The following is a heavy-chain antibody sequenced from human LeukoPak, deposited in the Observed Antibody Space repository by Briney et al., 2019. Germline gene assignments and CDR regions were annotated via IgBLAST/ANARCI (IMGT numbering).Heavy chain of an antibody. CDR1: GFSLSTSGVG. D-gene: IGHD2-2*01. J-gene: IGHJ6*03. Sequence: SGPTLVNPTQTLTLTCTFSGFSLSTSGVGVGWIRQPPGKALEWLALIYWNDDKRYGPSLKSSVTITKDTAKNQVVLTMTNMDPVDTATYYCAHRGRSCNITTCYYYMDVWGKGTTVTVSS. CDR2: IYWNDDK. CDR3: AHRGRSCNITTCYYYMDV. V-gene: IGHV2-5*01.